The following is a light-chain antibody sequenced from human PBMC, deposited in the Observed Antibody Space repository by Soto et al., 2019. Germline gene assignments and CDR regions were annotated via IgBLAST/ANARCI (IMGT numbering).Light chain of an antibody. V-gene: IGKV3-20*01. CDR2: GAS. CDR1: QSVSSSY. Sequence: EIVLTQSPGTLSLSPGERATLSCRASQSVSSSYLAWYQQKPGQAPRLLIYGASSRATGIPDRFSGSGSGXXXXXXXSXXXPEDFAVYYCQQYGSSPPFTFGGGTKVEIK. CDR3: QQYGSSPPFT. J-gene: IGKJ4*01.